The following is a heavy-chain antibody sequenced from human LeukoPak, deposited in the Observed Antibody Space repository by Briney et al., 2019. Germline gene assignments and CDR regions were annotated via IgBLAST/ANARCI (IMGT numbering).Heavy chain of an antibody. CDR3: ARDNYDYGDYYFDY. Sequence: GGSLRLSCAASGFTVSSNYMSWVRQAPGKGPEWVSVIYSGGSTYYADSVKGRFSISRDNSKNTLYLQMNSLRAEDTAVYYCARDNYDYGDYYFDYWGQGTLVTVSS. V-gene: IGHV3-53*01. CDR2: IYSGGST. J-gene: IGHJ4*02. D-gene: IGHD4-17*01. CDR1: GFTVSSNY.